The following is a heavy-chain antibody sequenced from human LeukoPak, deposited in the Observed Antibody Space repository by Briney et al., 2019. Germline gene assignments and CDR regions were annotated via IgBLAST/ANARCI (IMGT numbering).Heavy chain of an antibody. CDR2: ISFDGGKK. CDR1: GFTFSNYG. D-gene: IGHD6-19*01. V-gene: IGHV3-30*03. Sequence: GRSLRLSCAASGFTFSNYGMHWVRQAPGKGLEWVALISFDGGKKYYADSVKGRFTISRDNAKNSLYLQMNSLRDEDTAVYYCASIGWYSNEFDYWGQGTLVTVSS. CDR3: ASIGWYSNEFDY. J-gene: IGHJ4*02.